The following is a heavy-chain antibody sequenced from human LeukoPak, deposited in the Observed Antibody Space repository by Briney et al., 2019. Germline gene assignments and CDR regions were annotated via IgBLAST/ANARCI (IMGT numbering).Heavy chain of an antibody. CDR1: GFTFSNYW. Sequence: GGSLRLSCAASGFTFSNYWMSWVRQAPGKGLEWVANIKEDGSTKYYVDSVKGRFTISRANAKNSVYLQIGRLRVEDTAVYYCARIGYSSSSYDYWGQGTLVTVSS. J-gene: IGHJ4*02. CDR2: IKEDGSTK. D-gene: IGHD6-6*01. CDR3: ARIGYSSSSYDY. V-gene: IGHV3-7*01.